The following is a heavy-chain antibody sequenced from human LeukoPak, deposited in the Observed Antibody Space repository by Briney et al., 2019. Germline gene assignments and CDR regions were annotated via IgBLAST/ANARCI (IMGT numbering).Heavy chain of an antibody. CDR1: GGTFSSYA. J-gene: IGHJ4*02. CDR3: ARGDNGYGSGSYRRYFDY. CDR2: IIPIFGTA. D-gene: IGHD3-10*01. Sequence: ASVKVSCKASGGTFSSYAISWVRQAPGQGLEWMGGIIPIFGTANYAQKFQGRVTITADKSTSTAYMELSSLRSEDTAVYCCARGDNGYGSGSYRRYFDYWGQGTLVTVSS. V-gene: IGHV1-69*06.